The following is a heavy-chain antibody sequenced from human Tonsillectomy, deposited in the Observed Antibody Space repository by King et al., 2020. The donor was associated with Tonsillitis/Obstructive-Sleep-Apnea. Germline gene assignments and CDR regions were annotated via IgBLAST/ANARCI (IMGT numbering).Heavy chain of an antibody. CDR2: INPSGRT. CDR3: ARGDILTGYYASTDFDY. Sequence: VQLQQWGAGLLKPSETLSLNCAVYGGSFIDYYWSWIRQPPGKGLEWIGEINPSGRTNYNPSLTSRVTMLVDTSKNQFSLKLNSVTAADTAVYYCARGDILTGYYASTDFDYWGQGTLVTVSS. J-gene: IGHJ4*02. CDR1: GGSFIDYY. D-gene: IGHD3-9*01. V-gene: IGHV4-34*01.